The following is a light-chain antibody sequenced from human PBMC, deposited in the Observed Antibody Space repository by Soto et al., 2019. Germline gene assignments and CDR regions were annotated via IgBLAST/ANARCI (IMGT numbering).Light chain of an antibody. J-gene: IGKJ1*01. Sequence: TLSCRASQSVASTYLAWYQQKPGQAPRLLIYGTSNRATGIPDRFSGSGSGTDFTLTISRLEPEDFALYYCQQYGSSPRTFGQGTKVDIK. CDR3: QQYGSSPRT. CDR2: GTS. CDR1: QSVASTY. V-gene: IGKV3-20*01.